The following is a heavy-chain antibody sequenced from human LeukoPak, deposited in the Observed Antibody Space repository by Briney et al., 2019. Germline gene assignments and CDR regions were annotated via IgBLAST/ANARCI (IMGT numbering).Heavy chain of an antibody. J-gene: IGHJ5*02. Sequence: SETLSLTCAVYGGSFSGYYWNWIRQPPGKGLEWIGEINHSGSTNYNPSLKSRVTISVDTSKNQFSLKLSSVTAADTAVYYCARGPRNWCDPWGQGTLLTLSS. CDR2: INHSGST. V-gene: IGHV4-34*01. CDR1: GGSFSGYY. CDR3: ARGPRNWCDP.